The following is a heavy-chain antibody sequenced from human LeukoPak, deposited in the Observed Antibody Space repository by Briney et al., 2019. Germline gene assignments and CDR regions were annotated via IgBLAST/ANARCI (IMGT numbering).Heavy chain of an antibody. D-gene: IGHD6-13*01. CDR2: LYYTGST. CDR1: GGSITNYY. CDR3: ARHGPGYSNVFDY. V-gene: IGHV4-59*08. J-gene: IGHJ4*02. Sequence: SETLSLTCTVSGGSITNYYWSWIRQPPGKGLEWIGYLYYTGSTNYNPSLKSRVTISVDMSKNQFSLKLRSMTAADTAVYYCARHGPGYSNVFDYWCQGTLVTVSS.